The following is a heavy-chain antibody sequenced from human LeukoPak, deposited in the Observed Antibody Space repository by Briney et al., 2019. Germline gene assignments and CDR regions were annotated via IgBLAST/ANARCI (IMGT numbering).Heavy chain of an antibody. J-gene: IGHJ5*02. CDR3: ARGGAVLGTKYNWFDP. D-gene: IGHD1-1*01. Sequence: GASVKVSCKASGYTFTSYAMNWVRQAPGQGLEWVGRINPNSGGTNYAQKFQGRVTMTRATSISTGYMDLSRLRSDDTAVYYCARGGAVLGTKYNWFDPWGQGTLVTVSS. CDR2: INPNSGGT. V-gene: IGHV1-2*06. CDR1: GYTFTSYA.